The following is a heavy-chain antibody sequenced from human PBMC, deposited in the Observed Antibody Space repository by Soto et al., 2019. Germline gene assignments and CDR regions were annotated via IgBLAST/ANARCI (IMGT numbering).Heavy chain of an antibody. CDR3: AIGPKYSSSSGYYYMDV. J-gene: IGHJ6*03. CDR2: ISAYNGNT. CDR1: GYTFTSYG. V-gene: IGHV1-18*01. Sequence: ASVKVSCKASGYTFTSYGISWVRQAPGQGLEWMGWISAYNGNTNYAQKLQGRVTMTTDTSTSTAYMELRSLRSDDTAVYYCAIGPKYSSSSGYYYMDVWGKGTTVTVSS. D-gene: IGHD6-6*01.